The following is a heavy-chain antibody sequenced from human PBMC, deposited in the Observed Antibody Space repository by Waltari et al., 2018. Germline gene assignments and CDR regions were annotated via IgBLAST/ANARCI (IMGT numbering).Heavy chain of an antibody. D-gene: IGHD5-18*01. J-gene: IGHJ4*02. Sequence: QVQLQESGPGLVKPSETLSLTCTVPGGSISSYSRSWIRQPPGKGLEWIGYIYYSGSTNYNPSLKSRVTISVDTSKNQFSLKLSSVTAADTAVYYCARGYRGLYFDYWGQGTLVTVSS. CDR1: GGSISSYS. CDR2: IYYSGST. CDR3: ARGYRGLYFDY. V-gene: IGHV4-59*01.